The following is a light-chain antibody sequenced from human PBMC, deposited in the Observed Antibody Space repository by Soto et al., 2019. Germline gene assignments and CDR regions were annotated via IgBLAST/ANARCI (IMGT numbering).Light chain of an antibody. CDR3: QQYHRYST. J-gene: IGKJ1*01. CDR2: DVS. Sequence: IQMTQAPSTLSASVGDTITITCRASQSINAWLAWYQQKAGNAPKLLIYDVSTLGAGVPSRFSGSASGTEFTLTISSLESDDFATYYCQQYHRYSTFGQGTKVDIK. CDR1: QSINAW. V-gene: IGKV1-5*01.